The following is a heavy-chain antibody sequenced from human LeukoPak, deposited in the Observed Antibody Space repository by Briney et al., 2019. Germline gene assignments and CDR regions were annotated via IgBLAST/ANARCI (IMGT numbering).Heavy chain of an antibody. D-gene: IGHD3-10*01. J-gene: IGHJ6*03. Sequence: GGSLRLSCAASGFTFSNYGMHWVRQAPGKGLEWVAFIRYDGSNKYYADSVKGRFTISRDNSKNTLYLQMNSLRAEDTAVYYCARDRGSGSYYYMDVWGKGTTVTVSS. CDR3: ARDRGSGSYYYMDV. CDR1: GFTFSNYG. V-gene: IGHV3-30*02. CDR2: IRYDGSNK.